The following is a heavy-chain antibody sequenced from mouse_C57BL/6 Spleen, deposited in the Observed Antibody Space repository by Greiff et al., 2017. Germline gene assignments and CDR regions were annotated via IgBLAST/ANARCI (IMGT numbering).Heavy chain of an antibody. J-gene: IGHJ3*01. CDR1: GFTFSDYG. D-gene: IGHD1-1*01. Sequence: EVQLQESGGGLVKPGGSLKLSCAASGFTFSDYGMHWVRQAPEKGLEWVAYISSGSSTIYYADTVKGRFTISRDNAKNTLFLQMTSLRSEDTAMYYCARGSTVVESWFAYWGQGTLVTVSA. V-gene: IGHV5-17*01. CDR2: ISSGSSTI. CDR3: ARGSTVVESWFAY.